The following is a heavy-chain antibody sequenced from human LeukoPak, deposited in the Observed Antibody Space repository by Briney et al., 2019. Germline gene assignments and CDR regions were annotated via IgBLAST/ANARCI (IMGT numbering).Heavy chain of an antibody. CDR2: INPNSGGA. Sequence: ASVKVSCKASGYTFTGYYIHWVRQAPGQGLEWVGWINPNSGGAKYAQKFQDRVTMTRDTSISTAYMGLSRLRSDDTAVYYCARGGYVGSPDAFDIWGQGTMVTVSS. CDR3: ARGGYVGSPDAFDI. CDR1: GYTFTGYY. J-gene: IGHJ3*02. D-gene: IGHD1-26*01. V-gene: IGHV1-2*02.